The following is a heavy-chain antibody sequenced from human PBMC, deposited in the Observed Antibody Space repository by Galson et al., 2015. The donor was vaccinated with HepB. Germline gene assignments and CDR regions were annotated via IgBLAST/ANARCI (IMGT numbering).Heavy chain of an antibody. D-gene: IGHD3-22*01. J-gene: IGHJ4*02. Sequence: SLRLSCAASGFTFSNAWMSWVRQAPGKGLEWVGRIKSKTDGGTTDYAAPVKGRFTISRDDSKNTLYLQMNSLKTEDTAVYYCTTDYYYDSSGYYNYWGQGTLATVSS. CDR3: TTDYYYDSSGYYNY. CDR1: GFTFSNAW. V-gene: IGHV3-15*01. CDR2: IKSKTDGGTT.